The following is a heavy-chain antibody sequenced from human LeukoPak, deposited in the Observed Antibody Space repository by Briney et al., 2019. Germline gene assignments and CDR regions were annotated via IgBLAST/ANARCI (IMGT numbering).Heavy chain of an antibody. CDR2: IGGSGDNT. CDR3: AREPWAGQYYFDY. CDR1: GFTFSSYA. Sequence: GGSLRLSCAASGFTFSSYAMSWVRQAPGKGLEWVSSIGGSGDNTFYADSVKDRFTISRDNSKNTLYLQMNSLRTEDTAVYYCAREPWAGQYYFDYWGQGTLVTVSS. V-gene: IGHV3-23*01. D-gene: IGHD6-19*01. J-gene: IGHJ4*02.